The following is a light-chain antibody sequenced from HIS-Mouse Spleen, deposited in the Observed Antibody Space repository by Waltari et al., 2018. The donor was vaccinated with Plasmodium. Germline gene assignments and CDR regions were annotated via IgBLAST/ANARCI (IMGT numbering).Light chain of an antibody. Sequence: IQMTQSPSSLSASTGDRVTITCRASQGISSYLAWYQQKPGKAPKLLIYAASTLQSGVPSRFSGSGSGTDFTLTISCLQSEDFATYYCQQYYSYLLTFGGGTKVEIK. CDR3: QQYYSYLLT. CDR2: AAS. J-gene: IGKJ4*01. V-gene: IGKV1-8*01. CDR1: QGISSY.